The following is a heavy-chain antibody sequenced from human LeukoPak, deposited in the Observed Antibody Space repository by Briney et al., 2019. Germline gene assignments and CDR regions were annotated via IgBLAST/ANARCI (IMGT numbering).Heavy chain of an antibody. CDR1: GGSISSYY. CDR2: IYYSGST. Sequence: PSETLSLTCTVSGGSISSYYWSWIRQPPGKGLEWIGYIYYSGSTNYNPSLKSRVTISVDTSKNQFSLKLSSVTAAGTAVYYCARVGDMGSGSYYNVGYYYYYGMDVWGQGTTVTVSS. CDR3: ARVGDMGSGSYYNVGYYYYYGMDV. D-gene: IGHD3-10*01. V-gene: IGHV4-59*01. J-gene: IGHJ6*02.